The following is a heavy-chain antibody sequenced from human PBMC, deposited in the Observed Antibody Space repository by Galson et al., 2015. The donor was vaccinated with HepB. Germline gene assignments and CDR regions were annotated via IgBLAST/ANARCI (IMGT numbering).Heavy chain of an antibody. Sequence: SLRLSCAASGFIFSDYYISWIRQAPGKGLEWVSYISSSGSTKYYADSVKGRFTISRDNTKKSLYLQMNSLRAEDTAVYYCAREVSTYMDVWGKGTTVTVSS. CDR3: AREVSTYMDV. D-gene: IGHD5/OR15-5a*01. CDR2: ISSSGSTK. V-gene: IGHV3-11*01. CDR1: GFIFSDYY. J-gene: IGHJ6*03.